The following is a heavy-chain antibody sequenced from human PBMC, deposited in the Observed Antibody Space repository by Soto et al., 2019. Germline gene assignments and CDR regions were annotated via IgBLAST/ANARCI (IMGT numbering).Heavy chain of an antibody. CDR3: ARPRDATGYFDY. J-gene: IGHJ4*02. CDR2: VYYSGST. Sequence: PSETLSLRCPVSGGTISNSNHYWAWIRPPPGRGLGWIGSVYYSGSTYYNPSLKSRLTISVDTFTNQFSLRLNSVTAADTAVYYCARPRDATGYFDYWGQGTLVTVSS. D-gene: IGHD2-15*01. V-gene: IGHV4-39*01. CDR1: GGTISNSNHY.